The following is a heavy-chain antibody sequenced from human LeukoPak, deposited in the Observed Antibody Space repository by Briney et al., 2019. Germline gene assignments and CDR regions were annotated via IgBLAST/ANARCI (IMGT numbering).Heavy chain of an antibody. Sequence: GRSLRLSCAASGFTFSSYAMHWVRQAPGKGLEWVAVISYDGSNKYYADSVKGRFTISRDNSKNTLYLQMNSLRAEDTAVYYCARDVVGSSNNGMDVWGQGPTVTVSS. CDR1: GFTFSSYA. V-gene: IGHV3-30-3*01. D-gene: IGHD6-13*01. J-gene: IGHJ6*02. CDR3: ARDVVGSSNNGMDV. CDR2: ISYDGSNK.